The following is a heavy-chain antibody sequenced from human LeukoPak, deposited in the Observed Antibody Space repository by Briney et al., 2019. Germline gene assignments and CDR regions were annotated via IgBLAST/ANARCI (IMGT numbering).Heavy chain of an antibody. V-gene: IGHV3-23*01. Sequence: GGSLRLSCAASGXTFSSYAVSWVRQAPGKGLEWVSAISYSGTNTYYADSVKGRFTISRDKSKNTLYLQMNSLRAEDTAVYYCAKLSVRYYFGSGSFLDYWGQGTLVTVSS. CDR1: GXTFSSYA. D-gene: IGHD3-10*01. CDR2: ISYSGTNT. CDR3: AKLSVRYYFGSGSFLDY. J-gene: IGHJ4*02.